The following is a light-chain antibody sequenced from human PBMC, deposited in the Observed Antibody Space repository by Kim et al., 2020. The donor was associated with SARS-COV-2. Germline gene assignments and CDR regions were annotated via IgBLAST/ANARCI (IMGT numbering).Light chain of an antibody. V-gene: IGKV3-20*01. CDR2: GTS. CDR3: QYYGASPYT. CDR1: PAVTSSS. Sequence: FSPGHTAPPSVRPSPAVTSSSVAWYRQKPGQAPGLVIYGTSNRASGIPDRFSGSGSGADFTLTINRLEPEDFAVYYCQYYGASPYTFGQGTKLEI. J-gene: IGKJ2*01.